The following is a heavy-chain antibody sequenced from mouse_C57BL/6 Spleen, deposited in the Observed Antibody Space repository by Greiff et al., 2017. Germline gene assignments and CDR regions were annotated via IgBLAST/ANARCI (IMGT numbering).Heavy chain of an antibody. CDR1: GYTFTDYE. Sequence: VQLVESGAELVRPGASVTLSCKASGYTFTDYEMHWVKQTPVHGLEWIGAIDPETGGTAYNQKFKGKAILTADKSSSTAYMELRSLTSEDSAVYYCTRGLLRAMDYWGQGTSVTVSS. CDR2: IDPETGGT. V-gene: IGHV1-15*01. CDR3: TRGLLRAMDY. J-gene: IGHJ4*01. D-gene: IGHD1-1*01.